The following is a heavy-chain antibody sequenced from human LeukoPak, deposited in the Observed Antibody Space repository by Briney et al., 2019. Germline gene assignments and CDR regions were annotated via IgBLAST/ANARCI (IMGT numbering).Heavy chain of an antibody. D-gene: IGHD7-27*01. CDR1: GGSISSGDYY. Sequence: SETLSLTCTVSGGSISSGDYYWSWIRQPPGKGLEWIGYIYYSGSTYYNPSLKSRVTISVDTSKNQFSLKLSSVTAADTAVYYCASATPELGIAGNWYFDLWGRSTLVTVSS. J-gene: IGHJ2*01. CDR2: IYYSGST. CDR3: ASATPELGIAGNWYFDL. V-gene: IGHV4-30-4*01.